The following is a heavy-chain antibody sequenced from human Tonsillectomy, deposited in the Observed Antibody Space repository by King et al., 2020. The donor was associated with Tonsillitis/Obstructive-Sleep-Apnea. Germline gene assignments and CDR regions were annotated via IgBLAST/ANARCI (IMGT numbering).Heavy chain of an antibody. D-gene: IGHD3-16*01. CDR1: GFTFSSYT. CDR3: AKTDGGDYFYMDV. J-gene: IGHJ6*03. CDR2: IGGTSRT. V-gene: IGHV3-23*04. Sequence: VQLVESGGGLVQPGGSLRLSCAASGFTFSSYTIAWVRQAPGKGLEWVSGIGGTSRTYYADSVKGRFTISRDNSKNTLFLQMNSLTAEDTAVYYCAKTDGGDYFYMDVWGKGTTVTVSS.